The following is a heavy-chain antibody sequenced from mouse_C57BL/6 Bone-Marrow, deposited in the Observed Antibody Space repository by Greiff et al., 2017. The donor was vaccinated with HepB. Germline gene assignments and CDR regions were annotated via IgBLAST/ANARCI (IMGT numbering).Heavy chain of an antibody. V-gene: IGHV1-82*01. CDR3: ARAGTTVVDRRMDY. CDR1: GYAFSSSW. Sequence: QVQLQQSGPELVKPGASVKISCKASGYAFSSSWMNWVKQRPGKGLEWIGRIYPGDGDTNYNGKFKGKATLTADKSSSTAYMQLSSLTSEDSAVYFCARAGTTVVDRRMDYWGQGTSVTVSS. CDR2: IYPGDGDT. J-gene: IGHJ4*01. D-gene: IGHD1-1*01.